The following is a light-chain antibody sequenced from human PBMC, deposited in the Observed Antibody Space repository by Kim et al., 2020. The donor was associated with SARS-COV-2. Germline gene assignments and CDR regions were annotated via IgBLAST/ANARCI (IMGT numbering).Light chain of an antibody. J-gene: IGLJ2*01. CDR3: QVWDSSSDHRLV. V-gene: IGLV3-21*04. CDR2: FDS. CDR1: NIGSKS. Sequence: GKTARITGGGNNIGSKSMNGYQQKPGQAPVLVIYFDSDRTSGIPERFCVSNSGNTATLTISRVEVGDEADYYCQVWDSSSDHRLVFGGGTKLTVL.